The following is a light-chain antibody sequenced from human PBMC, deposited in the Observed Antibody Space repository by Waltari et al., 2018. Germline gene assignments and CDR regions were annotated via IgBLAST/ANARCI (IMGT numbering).Light chain of an antibody. V-gene: IGKV1-9*01. CDR3: QLLNPYPRT. J-gene: IGKJ1*01. Sequence: DIQLTQSPSFLSASVRDRVPITCRASEGISSYLAWYQQRPGKAPKLLIYAASTLHSGVPSRFSGSGSGTEFTLTISSLQPEDFATYYCQLLNPYPRTFGQGTKVEIK. CDR2: AAS. CDR1: EGISSY.